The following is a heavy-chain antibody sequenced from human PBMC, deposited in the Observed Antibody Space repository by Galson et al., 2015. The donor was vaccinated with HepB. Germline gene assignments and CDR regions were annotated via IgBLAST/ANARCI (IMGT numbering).Heavy chain of an antibody. V-gene: IGHV3-49*03. J-gene: IGHJ4*02. D-gene: IGHD3-10*01. CDR2: IRSKANGGTT. Sequence: LRLSCATSGFIFGDYAMSWFRQAPGKGLEWVGFIRSKANGGTTDDVASVKGRFSMSRDDSKSIAYLQMSSLKIEDTAIYYCATIRGIWFGESYYFDSWGQGTQVIVSS. CDR1: GFIFGDYA. CDR3: ATIRGIWFGESYYFDS.